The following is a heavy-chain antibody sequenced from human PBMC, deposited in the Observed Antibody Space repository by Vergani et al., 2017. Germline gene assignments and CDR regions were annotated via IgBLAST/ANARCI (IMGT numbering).Heavy chain of an antibody. CDR1: GGSFSGYY. Sequence: QVQLQQWGAGLLKPSETLSLTCAVYGGSFSGYYWSWIRQPPGKGLEWIGEINHSESTNYNPSLKSRVTIAVDTSKNQFSLKLSFVTAADTAVYYCARGGCGSSGPGCYYYYGIDVGGQGTTVTVSS. CDR3: ARGGCGSSGPGCYYYYGIDV. J-gene: IGHJ6*02. D-gene: IGHD3-22*01. CDR2: INHSEST. V-gene: IGHV4-34*01.